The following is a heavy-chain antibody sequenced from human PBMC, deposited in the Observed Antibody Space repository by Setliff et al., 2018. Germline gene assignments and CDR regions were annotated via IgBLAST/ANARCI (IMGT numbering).Heavy chain of an antibody. CDR1: GGSISSYY. CDR2: IYTSGST. D-gene: IGHD3-22*01. V-gene: IGHV4-4*07. CDR3: AREHLHYYDSSGPSLWFDP. J-gene: IGHJ5*02. Sequence: PSETLSLTCTVSGGSISSYYWCWIRQPAGKGLEWIGRIYTSGSTNYNPSLKSRVTMSVDTSKKQFSLKLSSVTAADTAVYYCAREHLHYYDSSGPSLWFDPWGQGTLVTVSS.